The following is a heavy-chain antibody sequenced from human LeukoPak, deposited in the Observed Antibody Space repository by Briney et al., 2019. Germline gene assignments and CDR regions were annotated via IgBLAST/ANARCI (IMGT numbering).Heavy chain of an antibody. Sequence: SVKVSCKASGGTFSSYAISWVRQAPGQGLEWMGGIIPIFGTANYAQKFRGRVTITADKSTSTAYMELSSLRSEDTAVYYCARQVVSDFYYYYYYMDVWGKGTTVTVSS. J-gene: IGHJ6*03. D-gene: IGHD2-21*01. CDR2: IIPIFGTA. V-gene: IGHV1-69*06. CDR1: GGTFSSYA. CDR3: ARQVVSDFYYYYYYMDV.